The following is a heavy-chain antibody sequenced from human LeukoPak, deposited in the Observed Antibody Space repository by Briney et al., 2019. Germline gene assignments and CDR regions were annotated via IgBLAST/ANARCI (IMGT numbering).Heavy chain of an antibody. J-gene: IGHJ6*02. V-gene: IGHV4-61*08. CDR2: IYHSGST. Sequence: PSETLSLTCTVSGGSISSGGYYWSWIRQPPGKGLEWIGYIYHSGSTYYNPSLKSRVTISVDTSKNQFSLKLSSVTAADTAVYYCARVRPTYYDSSGYYPYYYYGMDVWGQGTTVTVSS. CDR3: ARVRPTYYDSSGYYPYYYYGMDV. CDR1: GGSISSGGYY. D-gene: IGHD3-22*01.